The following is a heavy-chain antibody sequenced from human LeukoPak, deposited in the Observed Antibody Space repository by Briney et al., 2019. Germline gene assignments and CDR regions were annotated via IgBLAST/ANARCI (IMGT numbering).Heavy chain of an antibody. Sequence: PGGSLRLSCAASGFTFSSYSMNWVRQAPGKGLEWVSSISSSSSYIYYADSVKGRFTISRDNAKNSLYLQMNSLRAEDTAVYYCARDVQEGPDFDYWGQGTLVTVSS. CDR1: GFTFSSYS. CDR3: ARDVQEGPDFDY. CDR2: ISSSSSYI. D-gene: IGHD1-1*01. V-gene: IGHV3-21*01. J-gene: IGHJ4*02.